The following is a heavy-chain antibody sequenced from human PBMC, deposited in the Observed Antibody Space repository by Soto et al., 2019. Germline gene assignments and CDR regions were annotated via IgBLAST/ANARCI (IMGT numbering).Heavy chain of an antibody. CDR1: GYRIATYD. V-gene: IGHV1-46*01. CDR2: IKPSGGRP. Sequence: ASVKVRCTESGYRIATYDMHWVLHAPGQGLEWMGIIKPSGGRPTYAQKFLGRVTMTSDTSTSTVYMELNSLRSEDTAGDDSARTHTGLHYY. J-gene: IGHJ6*01. D-gene: IGHD1-1*01. CDR3: ARTHTGLHYY.